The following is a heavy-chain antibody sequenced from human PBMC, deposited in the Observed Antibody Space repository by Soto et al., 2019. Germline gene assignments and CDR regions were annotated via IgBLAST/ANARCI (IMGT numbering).Heavy chain of an antibody. CDR1: GGSISSSSYY. D-gene: IGHD3-22*01. CDR3: ATTAYYYDSSGYFSNY. J-gene: IGHJ4*02. CDR2: IYYSGST. Sequence: SETLSLTCTVSGGSISSSSYYWGWIRQPPGKGLEWIGSIYYSGSTYYNPSLKSRVTISVDTSKNQFSLKLSSVTAADTAVYYCATTAYYYDSSGYFSNYWGQGTLITVSS. V-gene: IGHV4-39*01.